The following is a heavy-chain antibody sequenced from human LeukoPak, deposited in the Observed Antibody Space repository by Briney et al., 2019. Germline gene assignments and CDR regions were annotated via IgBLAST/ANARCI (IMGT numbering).Heavy chain of an antibody. J-gene: IGHJ4*02. Sequence: GGSLRLSCAASGFTVSSNYMSWVRQAPGKGLEWVSVIYSGGSTYYADSVKGRFTISRDNSKNTLYLQMNSLRAEDTAVYYCARVFPEVTHIDYWGQGTLVTVSS. D-gene: IGHD5-18*01. CDR3: ARVFPEVTHIDY. V-gene: IGHV3-53*01. CDR1: GFTVSSNY. CDR2: IYSGGST.